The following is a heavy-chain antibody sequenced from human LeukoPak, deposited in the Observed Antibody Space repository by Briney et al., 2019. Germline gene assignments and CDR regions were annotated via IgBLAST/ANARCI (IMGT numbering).Heavy chain of an antibody. CDR1: GFTLSTYA. D-gene: IGHD4/OR15-4a*01. J-gene: IGHJ4*02. V-gene: IGHV3-23*01. Sequence: GGSLRLSCAASGFTLSTYAMSWVRQAPGKGLEWVSVFSGHGANIYYAESVRGRFTTSGEISKNSLSLQMSSLRAEDTAIYYCARLTANHFDYWGQGTLVTVSS. CDR2: FSGHGANI. CDR3: ARLTANHFDY.